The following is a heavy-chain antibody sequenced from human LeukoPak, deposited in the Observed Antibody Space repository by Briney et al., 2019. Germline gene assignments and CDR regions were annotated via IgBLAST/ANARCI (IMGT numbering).Heavy chain of an antibody. CDR1: GFTVSKYA. Sequence: PGGSLRLSCAASGFTVSKYAMSWVRQAPGKGLEWVSLISNAGTTDYAESADSVRGRFIISRDDSKNTLYLDMNSLRAEDTAIYYCAKVQNDYDSSTGFYHYFDYWGQGTLVTVSS. D-gene: IGHD3-22*01. CDR3: AKVQNDYDSSTGFYHYFDY. V-gene: IGHV3-23*01. J-gene: IGHJ4*02. CDR2: ISNAGTT.